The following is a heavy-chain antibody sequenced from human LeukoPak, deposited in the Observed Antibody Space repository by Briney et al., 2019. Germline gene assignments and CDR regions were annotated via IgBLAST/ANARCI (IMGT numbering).Heavy chain of an antibody. CDR1: GFTFSSYG. CDR3: ARDDGGFGELIDY. V-gene: IGHV3-33*01. J-gene: IGHJ4*02. Sequence: GGSLRLSCAASGFTFSSYGMHWVRQAPGKGLEWVAVIWYDGSNKYYADSVKGRFTISRDNSKNTLYLQMNSLRAEDTAVYYCARDDGGFGELIDYWGQGTLVTVSS. CDR2: IWYDGSNK. D-gene: IGHD3-10*01.